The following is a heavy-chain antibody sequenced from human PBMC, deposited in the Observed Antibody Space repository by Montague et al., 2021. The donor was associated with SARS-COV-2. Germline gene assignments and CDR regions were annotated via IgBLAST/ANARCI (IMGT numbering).Heavy chain of an antibody. CDR2: ISTSAYTT. Sequence: SLRLSCAASGFTFSNYDMSWVRQAPGKGPEWISYISTSAYTTSYAGSVKGRFTISRDNGKNSLFLQMNSLRVEDTAVYYCTRDYRSIVGGGLEIWGQGTKVTVSS. D-gene: IGHD3-16*02. CDR3: TRDYRSIVGGGLEI. V-gene: IGHV3-48*03. CDR1: GFTFSNYD. J-gene: IGHJ3*02.